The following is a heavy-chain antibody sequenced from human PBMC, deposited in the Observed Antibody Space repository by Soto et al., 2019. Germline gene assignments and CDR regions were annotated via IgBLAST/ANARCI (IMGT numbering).Heavy chain of an antibody. D-gene: IGHD3-22*01. CDR1: GGTFGSDA. Sequence: SVKVSCKASGGTFGSDAITWVRQAPGQGLEWVGRIIPTFGTTNYAQNLQGRVTISADKSTLTSYMELHSLTSDDTALYYCARDRTDSGYYTNWLDPWGQGTQVTVSS. V-gene: IGHV1-69*06. CDR2: IIPTFGTT. J-gene: IGHJ5*02. CDR3: ARDRTDSGYYTNWLDP.